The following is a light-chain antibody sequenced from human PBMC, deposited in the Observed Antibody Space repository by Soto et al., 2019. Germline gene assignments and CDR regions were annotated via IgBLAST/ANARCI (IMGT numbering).Light chain of an antibody. CDR1: NSDVSGYNY. CDR2: EVS. J-gene: IGLJ3*02. Sequence: QSVLTQPPSASGSPGQSVTISCTGTNSDVSGYNYVSWYQQHPGKAPKLMIYEVSKRPSGVPDRFSGSKSGNTASLTVSGLQAEDDADYYCNSYAGSNNWVFGGGTKVIVL. CDR3: NSYAGSNNWV. V-gene: IGLV2-8*01.